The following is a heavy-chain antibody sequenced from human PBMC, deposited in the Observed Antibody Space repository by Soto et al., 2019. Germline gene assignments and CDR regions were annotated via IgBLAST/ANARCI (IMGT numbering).Heavy chain of an antibody. CDR1: GCSFSSYA. J-gene: IGHJ4*02. Sequence: XGSLILSCAAAGCSFSSYAMTWVRQAPGKGLEWVSGISGSAASTYYADSVKGRFTISRDNFKNTLHLQMNSLGGEDTALYYCAKGSQDVMTGYYFFDNWGQGTLVTVSS. V-gene: IGHV3-23*01. CDR2: ISGSAAST. D-gene: IGHD3-9*01. CDR3: AKGSQDVMTGYYFFDN.